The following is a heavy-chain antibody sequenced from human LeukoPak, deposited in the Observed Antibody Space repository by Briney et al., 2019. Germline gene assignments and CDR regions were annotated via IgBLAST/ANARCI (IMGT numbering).Heavy chain of an antibody. J-gene: IGHJ6*03. CDR2: INSDGSST. CDR3: ARALSHYYYYYMDV. V-gene: IGHV3-74*01. CDR1: GFTFSSYW. Sequence: TGGSLRLSCAASGFTFSSYWMHWVRQAPGKGLVWVSRINSDGSSTSYADSVKGRFTISRDNAKNALYLQMNSLRAEGTAVYYCARALSHYYYYYMDVWGKGTTVTVSS.